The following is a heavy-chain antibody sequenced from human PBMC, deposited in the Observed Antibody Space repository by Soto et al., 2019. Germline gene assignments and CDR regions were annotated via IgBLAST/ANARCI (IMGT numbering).Heavy chain of an antibody. V-gene: IGHV1-3*01. J-gene: IGHJ5*02. CDR1: GYTFTSYA. CDR2: INAGNGDT. CDR3: GRGQATFDP. Sequence: ASVKVSCKASGYTFTSYAMHWVRQAPGQRLEWMGRINAGNGDTIYSQSFQGRVTITRDTSASTVYLELSSLRFEDTAVYYCGRGQATFDPWGQGTLVTVSS.